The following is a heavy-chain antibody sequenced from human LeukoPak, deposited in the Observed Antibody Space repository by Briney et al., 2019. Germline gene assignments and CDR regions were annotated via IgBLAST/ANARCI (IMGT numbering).Heavy chain of an antibody. J-gene: IGHJ3*02. CDR2: IYYSGST. D-gene: IGHD2-15*01. CDR1: GGSISSSSYY. V-gene: IGHV4-39*01. Sequence: PSETLSLTCTVSGGSISSSSYYWGWIRQPPGKGLEWIGSIYYSGSTYYNPSLKSRVTISVDTFKNQFSLKLSSVTAADTAVYYCARHGRGGSFRDDAFDIWGQGTMVTVSS. CDR3: ARHGRGGSFRDDAFDI.